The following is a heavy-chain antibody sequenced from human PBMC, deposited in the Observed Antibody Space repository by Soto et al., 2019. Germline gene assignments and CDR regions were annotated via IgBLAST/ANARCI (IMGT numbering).Heavy chain of an antibody. CDR2: ITGSGGNT. J-gene: IGHJ3*02. Sequence: GGSLRLSCAASGFSFNKYAMTWVRQAPTKGLEWVSTITGSGGNTFYAGSVKGRFTISRDNSKNTLFLQMTSLRAEDTAVYYCAKSYGGNSYDAFDIWGQGTMVTVSS. CDR3: AKSYGGNSYDAFDI. D-gene: IGHD2-15*01. V-gene: IGHV3-23*01. CDR1: GFSFNKYA.